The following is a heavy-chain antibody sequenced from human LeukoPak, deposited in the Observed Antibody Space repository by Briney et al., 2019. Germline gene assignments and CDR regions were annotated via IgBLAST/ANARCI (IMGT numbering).Heavy chain of an antibody. J-gene: IGHJ4*02. V-gene: IGHV4-59*01. D-gene: IGHD6-25*01. CDR3: ARGVTAAAEIWYFDY. CDR2: VYFSGST. CDR1: GDSINGYF. Sequence: PSETLSLTCTVSGDSINGYFWSWIRQPPGKGLEWLGHVYFSGSTKYNPSLESRVAISIHTSKNQSSLKLSYVTAADTAVYYCARGVTAAAEIWYFDYWGQGSLVTVSS.